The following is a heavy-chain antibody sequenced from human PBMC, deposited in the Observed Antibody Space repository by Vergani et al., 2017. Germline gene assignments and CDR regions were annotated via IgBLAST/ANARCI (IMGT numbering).Heavy chain of an antibody. CDR1: GGTFSSYA. Sequence: QVQLVQSGAEVKQPGSSVKVSCKASGGTFSSYAISWVRQAPGKGLEWMGGIIPIFGTANYAQKFQGRVTITADESPSTAYMELSSLRSEDTAVYYCAVNVVEGHGSYYYYMDVWGKGTTVTVSS. CDR2: IIPIFGTA. J-gene: IGHJ6*03. D-gene: IGHD2-15*01. V-gene: IGHV1-69*01. CDR3: AVNVVEGHGSYYYYMDV.